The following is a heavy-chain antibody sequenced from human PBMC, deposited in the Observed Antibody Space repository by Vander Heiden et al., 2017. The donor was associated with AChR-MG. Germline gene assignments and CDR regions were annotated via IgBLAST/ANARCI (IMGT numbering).Heavy chain of an antibody. CDR1: GGSIRSSSYF. CDR3: GRLVAYDNSGYSLVGGRFFDY. J-gene: IGHJ4*02. CDR2: LYYSGST. V-gene: IGHV4-39*01. D-gene: IGHD3-22*01. Sequence: QLPLQESGPGLVQPSETLSLTCTVSGGSIRSSSYFWGWIRQPPGKGLEWIGSLYYSGSTDYNPSLKSRVTISVDTSRNQFSLSLSSVTAADTAVYYCGRLVAYDNSGYSLVGGRFFDYWGQGILVTISS.